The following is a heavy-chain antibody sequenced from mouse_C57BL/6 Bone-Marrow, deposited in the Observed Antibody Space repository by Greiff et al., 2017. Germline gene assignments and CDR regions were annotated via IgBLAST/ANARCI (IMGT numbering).Heavy chain of an antibody. CDR3: AHGNYFYWYFAV. J-gene: IGHJ1*03. Sequence: VQLKQPGAELVKPGASVKLSCKASGYTFTSYWMHWVKQRPGRGLEWIGRIDPNSGGTKYNEQFKSKATLTVDKPSSTAYMQLSSLTSEYSAVYYCAHGNYFYWYFAVWGTGTTVTVSS. CDR2: IDPNSGGT. D-gene: IGHD2-1*01. CDR1: GYTFTSYW. V-gene: IGHV1-72*01.